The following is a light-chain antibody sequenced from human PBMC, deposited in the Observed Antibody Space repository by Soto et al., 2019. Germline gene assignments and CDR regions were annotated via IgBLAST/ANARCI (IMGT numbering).Light chain of an antibody. J-gene: IGKJ1*01. CDR1: QSVSSY. CDR2: DAS. Sequence: EIVLTQSPATLSLSPGERATLSCRASQSVSSYLAWYQQKPGQAPRLLIYDASNRATGIPARFSGSGSGTDFTLTISSLEPEDFAVYYCQHYVDSPWAFGHGTKVEIK. CDR3: QHYVDSPWA. V-gene: IGKV3-11*01.